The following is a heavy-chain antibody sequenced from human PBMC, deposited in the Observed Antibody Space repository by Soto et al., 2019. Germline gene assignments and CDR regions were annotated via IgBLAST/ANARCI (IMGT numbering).Heavy chain of an antibody. J-gene: IGHJ6*02. V-gene: IGHV4-30-2*01. CDR2: IYYSGTT. CDR1: NGSVSSGTYS. CDR3: ARCHYYYGMDV. Sequence: PSETLSLTCTVSNGSVSSGTYSWSWVRQPPGKGLEWIGYIYYSGTTYYTPSLKSRLTMSMDRANDHFSLNLTSVTAADTAVYFCARCHYYYGMDVWGQGITVTVSS.